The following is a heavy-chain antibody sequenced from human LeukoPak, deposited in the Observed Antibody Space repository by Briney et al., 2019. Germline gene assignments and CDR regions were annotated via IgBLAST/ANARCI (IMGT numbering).Heavy chain of an antibody. J-gene: IGHJ4*02. D-gene: IGHD3-10*01. CDR1: GFTFSSYE. CDR3: ARVGAGSYYKATDY. Sequence: TGGSLGLSCAASGFTFSSYEMNWVRQAPGKGLEWVSYLSSSGSTIYYADSVKGRFTISRDNAKNSLYLQLNSLRAEDTAVYYCARVGAGSYYKATDYWGQGTLVTVSS. CDR2: LSSSGSTI. V-gene: IGHV3-48*03.